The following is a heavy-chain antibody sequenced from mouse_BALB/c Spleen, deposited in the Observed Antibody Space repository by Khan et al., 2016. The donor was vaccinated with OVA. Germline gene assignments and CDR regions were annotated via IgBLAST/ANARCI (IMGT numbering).Heavy chain of an antibody. J-gene: IGHJ3*01. V-gene: IGHV1-26*01. D-gene: IGHD2-12*01. Sequence: EVQLQQSGPDLVKTGASVKISCKASGYSFTAYYMNWVKLSHGKSLECIGRINPNTDNNKYNQKFKGKAILTVDTTYSIAYMERRSLTSEDSVVHFCARGDDFFADWGQGTLVTVSA. CDR2: INPNTDNN. CDR1: GYSFTAYY. CDR3: ARGDDFFAD.